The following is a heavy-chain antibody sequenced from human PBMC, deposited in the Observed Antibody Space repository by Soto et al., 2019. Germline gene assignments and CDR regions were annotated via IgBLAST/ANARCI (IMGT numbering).Heavy chain of an antibody. CDR1: GYTFTSYD. V-gene: IGHV1-8*01. CDR3: EREAAYYGMDV. J-gene: IGHJ6*02. Sequence: QVQLVQSGAEVKKPGASVKVSCKASGYTFTSYDINWVRQATGQGLEWMGWMNPNSGNAGYEQKFQGSSTRTRNTSVSIADMELSSLRSEDTAGYYGEREAAYYGMDVEGQGSTVTVSS. D-gene: IGHD6-25*01. CDR2: MNPNSGNA.